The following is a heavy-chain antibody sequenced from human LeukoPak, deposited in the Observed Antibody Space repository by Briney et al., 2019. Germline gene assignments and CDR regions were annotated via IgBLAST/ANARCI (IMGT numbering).Heavy chain of an antibody. CDR3: AKQGGYCSSTSCHYFDY. Sequence: GGSLRLSCAASGFTYDDYAMHWVRQAPGKGLVWVSGISWNSGSIGYADSVKGRFTISRDNAKTSLYLQMNSLRAEDTALYYCAKQGGYCSSTSCHYFDYWGQGTLVTVPS. D-gene: IGHD2-2*01. J-gene: IGHJ4*02. CDR1: GFTYDDYA. V-gene: IGHV3-9*01. CDR2: ISWNSGSI.